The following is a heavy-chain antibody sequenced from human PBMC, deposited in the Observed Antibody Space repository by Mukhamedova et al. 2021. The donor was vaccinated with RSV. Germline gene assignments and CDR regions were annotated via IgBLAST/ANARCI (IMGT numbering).Heavy chain of an antibody. CDR3: ANVVPASEGGCFQN. J-gene: IGHJ1*01. CDR2: IRSKVNNYAT. V-gene: IGHV3-73*01. Sequence: EWVGHIRSKVNNYATAYAASVKGRFTISRDDSKNTAYLLLNSLKTEDTAMYYCANVVPASEGGCFQNWGQGTRVTVSS. D-gene: IGHD2-2*01.